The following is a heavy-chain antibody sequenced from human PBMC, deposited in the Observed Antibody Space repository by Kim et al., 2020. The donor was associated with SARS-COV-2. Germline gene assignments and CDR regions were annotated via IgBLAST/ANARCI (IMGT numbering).Heavy chain of an antibody. V-gene: IGHV3-66*02. CDR3: ARHSLVYYYGMDV. CDR2: IYSGGST. J-gene: IGHJ6*02. CDR1: GFTVSSNY. D-gene: IGHD1-26*01. Sequence: GGSLRLSCAASGFTVSSNYMSWVRQAPGKGLEWVSVIYSGGSTYYADSVKGRFTISRDNSKTTLYLQMNSLRAEDTAVYYCARHSLVYYYGMDVWGQGTTVTVSS.